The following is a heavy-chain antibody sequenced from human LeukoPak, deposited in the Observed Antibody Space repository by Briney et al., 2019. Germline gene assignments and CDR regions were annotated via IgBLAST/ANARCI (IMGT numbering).Heavy chain of an antibody. J-gene: IGHJ4*02. V-gene: IGHV3-11*01. CDR2: ISSSGSTI. D-gene: IGHD3/OR15-3a*01. CDR1: GFTFSDYY. Sequence: PGGSLRLSCAASGFTFSDYYMSWIRQAPGKGLEWVSYISSSGSTIYYADSVKGRFTISRDNAKNSLYLQMNSLRAEDTAVYYCARDDSWTGTTANFDYWGQGTLATVSS. CDR3: ARDDSWTGTTANFDY.